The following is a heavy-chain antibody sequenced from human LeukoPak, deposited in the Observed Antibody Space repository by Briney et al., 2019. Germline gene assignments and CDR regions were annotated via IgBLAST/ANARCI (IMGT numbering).Heavy chain of an antibody. CDR2: ICSDGGCT. CDR1: GFTFSNFA. D-gene: IGHD4-11*01. Sequence: GGSLRLSCAASGFTFSNFAMHWVRQAPGKQLEYVSAICSDGGCTYYAHSVKGRFTISRDNSKNTLYLQMGSLRAEDTAVYYCARWGYYSNYDYWGRGTLVTVSS. V-gene: IGHV3-64*01. CDR3: ARWGYYSNYDY. J-gene: IGHJ4*02.